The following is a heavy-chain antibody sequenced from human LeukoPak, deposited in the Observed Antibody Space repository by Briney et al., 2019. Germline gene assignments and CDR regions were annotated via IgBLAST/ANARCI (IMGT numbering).Heavy chain of an antibody. J-gene: IGHJ4*02. CDR1: GGSISSYY. V-gene: IGHV4-59*01. Sequence: SETLSLTCTVSGGSISSYYWSWIRQPPGKGLEWIGYIYYSGSTNYNPSLKSRVTISVDTSKNQFSLKLSSVTAADTAVYYCARDYGLGTLLAYWGQGTLVTVSS. D-gene: IGHD3-10*01. CDR3: ARDYGLGTLLAY. CDR2: IYYSGST.